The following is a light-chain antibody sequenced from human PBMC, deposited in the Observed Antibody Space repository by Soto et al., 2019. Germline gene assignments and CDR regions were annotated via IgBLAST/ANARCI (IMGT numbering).Light chain of an antibody. CDR1: QDITSY. CDR2: AAS. CDR3: QHYNSYSEA. Sequence: PLTQSPSSLSASFWDSVTITFRASQDITSYLAWYQQKPGKAPKLLIYAASTLQSGVPSRFSGSGSGTEFTLTISSLQPDDFATYYCQHYNSYSEAFGQGTKVDIK. J-gene: IGKJ1*01. V-gene: IGKV1-9*01.